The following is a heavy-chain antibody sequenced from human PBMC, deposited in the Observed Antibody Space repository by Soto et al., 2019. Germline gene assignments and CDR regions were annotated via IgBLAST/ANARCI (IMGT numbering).Heavy chain of an antibody. Sequence: TLSLTCAVSSGSISSSNWWSWVRQPPGKGLEWIGEIYHSGSTNYNPSLKSRVTISVDKSKNQFSLKLSSVTAADTAVYYCARVSVVATESCYMGVWGKGTTVTVSS. CDR2: IYHSGST. D-gene: IGHD5-12*01. CDR3: ARVSVVATESCYMGV. V-gene: IGHV4-4*02. J-gene: IGHJ6*03. CDR1: SGSISSSNW.